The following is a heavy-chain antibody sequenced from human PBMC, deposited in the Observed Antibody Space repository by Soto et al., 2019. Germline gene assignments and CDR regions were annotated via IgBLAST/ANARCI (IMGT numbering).Heavy chain of an antibody. Sequence: QVQLQQWGAGLLKPSETLSLTCAVYGGSFSSHYWSWVSQPPGKGLERIGEINHSGSTNYNPSLKSRVTISVDTSKNQFSLNVYSVTAADTAVYYCARGRGGYSYGGLDSWGQGTLVTVSS. CDR1: GGSFSSHY. CDR3: ARGRGGYSYGGLDS. J-gene: IGHJ4*02. V-gene: IGHV4-34*01. CDR2: INHSGST. D-gene: IGHD5-18*01.